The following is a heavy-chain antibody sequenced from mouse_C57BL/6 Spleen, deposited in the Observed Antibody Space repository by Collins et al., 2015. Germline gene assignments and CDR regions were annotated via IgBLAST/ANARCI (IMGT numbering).Heavy chain of an antibody. CDR3: ARENYYGAMDY. CDR2: ISDGGSYT. CDR1: GFTFSDYY. J-gene: IGHJ4*01. Sequence: EVQLVESGGGLVKPGGSLKLSCAASGFTFSDYYMYWVRQTPEKRLEWVATISDGGSYTYYPDSVKGRFTISRDNAKNNLYLQMSSLKSEDTAMYYCARENYYGAMDYWGQGTSVTVSS. D-gene: IGHD1-1*01. V-gene: IGHV5-4*02.